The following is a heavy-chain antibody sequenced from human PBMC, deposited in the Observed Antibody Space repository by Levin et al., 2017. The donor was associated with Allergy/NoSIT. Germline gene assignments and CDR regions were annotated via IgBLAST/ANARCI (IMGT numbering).Heavy chain of an antibody. J-gene: IGHJ4*02. CDR1: GYTFKTYR. Sequence: ASVKVSCKASGYTFKTYRMNWVRQAPRQGLEWMGWISTNTGNPTYAQGFTGRFVFSSDTSVSTAYLEINSLKAEDTAVYYCARVVAHKTPFFDLWGQGTLVTVSS. D-gene: IGHD2-21*01. CDR2: ISTNTGNP. V-gene: IGHV7-4-1*02. CDR3: ARVVAHKTPFFDL.